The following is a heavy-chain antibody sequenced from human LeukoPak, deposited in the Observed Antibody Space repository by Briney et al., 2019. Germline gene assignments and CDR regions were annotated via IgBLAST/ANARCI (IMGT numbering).Heavy chain of an antibody. CDR2: ISDSGEST. CDR3: AKDAIGKYRSYYFDC. CDR1: GFTFSSYA. J-gene: IGHJ4*02. D-gene: IGHD3-16*02. Sequence: GGSLRLSCAASGFTFSSYAMSWVRQAPGKGLEWVSSISDSGESTYYAYYVKGRFTVSRDNSKNTLNLQLNSLRAEDTAVYYCAKDAIGKYRSYYFDCWGQGTLVTVSS. V-gene: IGHV3-23*01.